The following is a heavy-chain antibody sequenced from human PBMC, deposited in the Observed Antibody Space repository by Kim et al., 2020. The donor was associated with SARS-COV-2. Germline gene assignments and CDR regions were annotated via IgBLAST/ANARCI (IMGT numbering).Heavy chain of an antibody. CDR2: IYYSGST. J-gene: IGHJ6*02. D-gene: IGHD3-16*02. CDR1: GGSISSYY. Sequence: SETLSPTCTVSGGSISSYYWSWIRQPPGKGLEWIGYIYYSGSTNYNPSLKSRVTISVDTSKNQFSLNLSSVTAADTAVYYCARHHYDYVWGSYRYGMGVWGQGTTVTVSS. V-gene: IGHV4-59*08. CDR3: ARHHYDYVWGSYRYGMGV.